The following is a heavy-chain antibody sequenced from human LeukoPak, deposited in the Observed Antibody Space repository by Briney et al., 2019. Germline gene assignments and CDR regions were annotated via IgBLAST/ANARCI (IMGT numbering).Heavy chain of an antibody. J-gene: IGHJ3*02. V-gene: IGHV5-51*01. CDR1: GYSFTSCW. CDR3: ARSNSYGFNAFDI. Sequence: RGDSLKISCKGSGYSFTSCWIGWVRQMPGKGLEWMGIIYPGDSDTRYSPSFQGQVTISADKSISTAYLQWSSLKASDTAMYYCARSNSYGFNAFDIWGQGTMVTVSS. CDR2: IYPGDSDT. D-gene: IGHD5-18*01.